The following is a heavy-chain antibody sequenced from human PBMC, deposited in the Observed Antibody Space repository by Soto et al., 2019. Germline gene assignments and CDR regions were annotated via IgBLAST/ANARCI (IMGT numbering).Heavy chain of an antibody. J-gene: IGHJ4*02. Sequence: GGSLRLSCAASGFTFTRYSMSWVRQAPGKGLEWVSSISSTTNYIYYADSMKGRFTVSRDNAKNSVYLEMNSLSAEDTAVYYCARESEDLTSNFDYWGQGTLVTVSS. CDR2: ISSTTNYI. V-gene: IGHV3-21*01. CDR1: GFTFTRYS. CDR3: ARESEDLTSNFDY.